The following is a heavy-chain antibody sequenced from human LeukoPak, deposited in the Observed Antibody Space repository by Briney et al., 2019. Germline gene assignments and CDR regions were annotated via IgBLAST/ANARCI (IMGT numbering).Heavy chain of an antibody. CDR2: ISGSGGST. CDR1: GFTFSTYA. D-gene: IGHD6-19*01. Sequence: GGSLRLSCAASGFTFSTYAMSWVRQAPGKGLEWVSDISGSGGSTYYADSVKGRFTVSRDNSKSTLYLQMNSLRAEDTAVYSCAKEVRSSSGWYSDYWGQGTLVTVSS. CDR3: AKEVRSSSGWYSDY. V-gene: IGHV3-23*01. J-gene: IGHJ4*02.